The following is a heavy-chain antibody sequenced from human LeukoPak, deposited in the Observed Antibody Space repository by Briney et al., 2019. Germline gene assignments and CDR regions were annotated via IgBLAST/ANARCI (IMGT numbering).Heavy chain of an antibody. Sequence: PSETLSLTCTVSGGSISSYYWSWIRQPPGRGLEWIGYIYYSGRTKYNPSLKSRVTISVDTSKNQFSLKLTSVNDADTAVYYCARIERSSYSLGFDYWGQGTLVTVSS. V-gene: IGHV4-59*12. J-gene: IGHJ4*02. CDR2: IYYSGRT. CDR3: ARIERSSYSLGFDY. CDR1: GGSISSYY. D-gene: IGHD6-6*01.